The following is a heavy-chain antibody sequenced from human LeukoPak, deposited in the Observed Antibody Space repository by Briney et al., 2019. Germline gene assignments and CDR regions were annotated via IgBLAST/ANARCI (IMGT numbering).Heavy chain of an antibody. D-gene: IGHD3-22*01. CDR2: ISSSRSYI. V-gene: IGHV3-21*01. CDR1: GFTFSTYS. Sequence: PGGFVRLSCAASGFTFSTYSMNWVRQAPGKGLEWVSSISSSRSYIYYADSVKGRFTISRDNAKKSLYLQMNSLRVEDTALYYRARSTMIAPRGAFDIWGQGTMVTVSS. CDR3: ARSTMIAPRGAFDI. J-gene: IGHJ3*02.